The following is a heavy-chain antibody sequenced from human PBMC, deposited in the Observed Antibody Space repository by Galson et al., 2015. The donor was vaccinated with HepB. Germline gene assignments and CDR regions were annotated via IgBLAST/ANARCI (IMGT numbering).Heavy chain of an antibody. Sequence: SLRLSCAVSGFTFTTCCMSWVRQAPGKGLEWVANIKQDGSEKYYVDSVKGRFTISRDNAKNSLYLQMNSLRAEDTAVYYCARDHPYYDFWSGYRYFDYWGQGTLVTVSS. CDR3: ARDHPYYDFWSGYRYFDY. CDR1: GFTFTTCC. V-gene: IGHV3-7*03. J-gene: IGHJ4*02. CDR2: IKQDGSEK. D-gene: IGHD3-3*01.